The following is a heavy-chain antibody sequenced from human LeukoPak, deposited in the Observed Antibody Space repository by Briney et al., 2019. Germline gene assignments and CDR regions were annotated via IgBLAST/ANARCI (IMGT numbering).Heavy chain of an antibody. CDR2: ISGGGGST. J-gene: IGHJ4*02. D-gene: IGHD2-2*01. CDR3: AKAESHCSSTSCSYYFDY. Sequence: GGSLRLSCAASGFTFSTYAMSWVRQAPGKGLEWVSSISGGGGSTYYADSVKGRFTTSRDNSKNTLYLQMNSLRAEDTALYYCAKAESHCSSTSCSYYFDYWGQGTLVTVSS. CDR1: GFTFSTYA. V-gene: IGHV3-23*01.